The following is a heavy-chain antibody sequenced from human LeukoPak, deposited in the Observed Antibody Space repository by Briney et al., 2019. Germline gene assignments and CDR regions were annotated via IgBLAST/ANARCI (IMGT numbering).Heavy chain of an antibody. CDR1: GGSISSSSYY. J-gene: IGHJ4*02. CDR2: IYYSGST. V-gene: IGHV4-39*01. CDR3: ARQAYYYDSSGYHFDY. D-gene: IGHD3-22*01. Sequence: PSETLSPTCTVSGGSISSSSYYWGWIRQPPGKGLEWIGSIYYSGSTYYNPSLKSRFTISVDTSKNQFSLKLSSVTAADTAVYYCARQAYYYDSSGYHFDYWGQGTLVTVSS.